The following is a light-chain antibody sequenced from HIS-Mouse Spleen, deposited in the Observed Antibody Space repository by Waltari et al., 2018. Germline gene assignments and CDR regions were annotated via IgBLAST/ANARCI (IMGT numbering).Light chain of an antibody. CDR2: EVS. J-gene: IGLJ2*01. Sequence: QSALTQPASVSGSPGQSITISCTGTSRDVGGYHYVSWYQQHPGKAPKLMIYEVSNRPSGVSNRFSGSKSGNTASLTISGLQAEDEADYYCSSYTSSSTLVFGGGNKLTVL. CDR3: SSYTSSSTLV. V-gene: IGLV2-14*01. CDR1: SRDVGGYHY.